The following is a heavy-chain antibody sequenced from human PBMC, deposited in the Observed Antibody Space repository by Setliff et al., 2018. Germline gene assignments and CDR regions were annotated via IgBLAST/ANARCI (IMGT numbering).Heavy chain of an antibody. D-gene: IGHD3-22*01. Sequence: PGGSLRLSCAASGFTFRSYSMKWVRQAPGKGLEWVSAISGSGGSTYYADSVKGRFTISRDNSKNTLYLQMNSLRPEDTAIYYCATSTIITYYFDSWGQGTLVTVSS. J-gene: IGHJ4*02. CDR1: GFTFRSYS. CDR2: ISGSGGST. V-gene: IGHV3-23*01. CDR3: ATSTIITYYFDS.